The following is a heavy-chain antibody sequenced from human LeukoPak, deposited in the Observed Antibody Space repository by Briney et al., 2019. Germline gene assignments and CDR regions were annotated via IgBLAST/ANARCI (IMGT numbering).Heavy chain of an antibody. CDR1: GYTFTSYG. CDR2: ISAYNGNT. D-gene: IGHD1-26*01. Sequence: ASVKVSCKASGYTFTSYGISWVRQAPGQGLEWMGWISAYNGNTNYAQKLQGRVTMTTDTSTSTAYMELRSLRSDDTAVYYCAKDPYSGSYYDYWGQGTLVTVSS. CDR3: AKDPYSGSYYDY. J-gene: IGHJ4*02. V-gene: IGHV1-18*01.